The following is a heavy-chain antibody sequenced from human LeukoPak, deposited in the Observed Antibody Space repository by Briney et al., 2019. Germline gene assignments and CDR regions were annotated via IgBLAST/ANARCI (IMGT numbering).Heavy chain of an antibody. CDR2: ISSSGGST. CDR3: AKEASISSSWYASIYYYYGMDV. Sequence: GGSLRLSCAASGFTFSNYAMSWVRQAPGKGLEWVSAISSSGGSTYYADSVKGRFTVSRDDSKKTLYLQMNSLRAEDTAIYYCAKEASISSSWYASIYYYYGMDVWGQGTTVTVSS. V-gene: IGHV3-23*01. J-gene: IGHJ6*02. CDR1: GFTFSNYA. D-gene: IGHD6-13*01.